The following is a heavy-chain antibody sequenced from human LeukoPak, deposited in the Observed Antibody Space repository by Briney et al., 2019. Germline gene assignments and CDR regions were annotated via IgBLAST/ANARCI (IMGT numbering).Heavy chain of an antibody. CDR2: MNNGPGAT. D-gene: IGHD3-22*01. J-gene: IGHJ4*02. V-gene: IGHV3-23*01. Sequence: GGSLRLSCAASGFSFSTSPMSWVRQPPGKGLEWVPAMNNGPGATFYRDSVRGRFTISRDDSKSTLYLQMNSLRAEDTAVYYCSVMHRYYDGSGYWVQWGQGTLVTVSS. CDR1: GFSFSTSP. CDR3: SVMHRYYDGSGYWVQ.